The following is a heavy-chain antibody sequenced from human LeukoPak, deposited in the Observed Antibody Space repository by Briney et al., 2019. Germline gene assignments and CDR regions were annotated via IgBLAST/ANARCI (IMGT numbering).Heavy chain of an antibody. D-gene: IGHD5-18*01. Sequence: ASVKVSCKASGYTFTSYAMNWVRQAPGQGLEWMGWISAYNGNTNYAQKLQGRVTMTTDTSTSTAYMELRSLRSEDTAVYYCARGRYSYGYLRWCFDPWGQGTLVIVSS. J-gene: IGHJ5*02. CDR3: ARGRYSYGYLRWCFDP. CDR1: GYTFTSYA. CDR2: ISAYNGNT. V-gene: IGHV1-18*01.